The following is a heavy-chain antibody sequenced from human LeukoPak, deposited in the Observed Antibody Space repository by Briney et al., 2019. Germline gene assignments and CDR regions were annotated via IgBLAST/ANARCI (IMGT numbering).Heavy chain of an antibody. J-gene: IGHJ4*02. V-gene: IGHV1-18*04. CDR2: ISAYNGNT. Sequence: ASVKVSCKASGYTFTSYGISWVRQAPGQGLEWMGWISAYNGNTNYAQKLQGRVTMTTDTFTTTAYMELRSLRSDDTAVYYCARDLFSGSGNHSGYWGQGTLVTVSS. CDR1: GYTFTSYG. D-gene: IGHD3-10*01. CDR3: ARDLFSGSGNHSGY.